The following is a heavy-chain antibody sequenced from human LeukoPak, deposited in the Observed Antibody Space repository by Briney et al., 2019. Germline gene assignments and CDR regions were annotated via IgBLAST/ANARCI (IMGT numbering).Heavy chain of an antibody. V-gene: IGHV4-4*09. D-gene: IGHD3-3*01. CDR3: ARQNDFWSGYDY. CDR2: IYTSGST. CDR1: GGSISSYY. Sequence: SETLSLTCTVSGGSISSYYWSWIRQPPGKGLEWIGYIYTSGSTNYNPSLKSRVTISVDTSKNQFSLKLSSVTAADTAVYYCARQNDFWSGYDYWVQGTLVTVSS. J-gene: IGHJ4*02.